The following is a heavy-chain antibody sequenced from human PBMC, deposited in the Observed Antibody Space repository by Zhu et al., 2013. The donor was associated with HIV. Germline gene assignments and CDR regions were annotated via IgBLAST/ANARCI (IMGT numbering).Heavy chain of an antibody. D-gene: IGHD1-26*01. V-gene: IGHV1-2*04. CDR2: INPNSGGT. Sequence: QVQLVQSGAEVKKPGASVKVSCKASGYTFTGYYMHWVRQAPGQGLEWMGWINPNSGGTNYAQKFQGWVTMTRDTSISTAYMELSRLRSDDTAVYYCARDLGVMGANSLFGYYYYGMDVWGQGTTVTVSS. CDR1: GYTFTGYY. J-gene: IGHJ6*02. CDR3: ARDLGVMGANSLFGYYYYGMDV.